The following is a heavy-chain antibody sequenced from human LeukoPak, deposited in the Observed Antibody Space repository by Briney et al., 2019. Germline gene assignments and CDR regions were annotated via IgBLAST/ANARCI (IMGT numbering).Heavy chain of an antibody. D-gene: IGHD3-10*01. V-gene: IGHV4-39*01. CDR2: IYYNGNT. CDR3: ARLPQAGDWFDP. Sequence: SETLSLTCTVSGDSISSSSYYWGWIRQPPGKGLEWIGHIYYNGNTYYSPSLKSRVTISVDTSKNQFSLRLNSVTPEDTAVYYCARLPQAGDWFDPWGQGTLVTVSS. CDR1: GDSISSSSYY. J-gene: IGHJ5*02.